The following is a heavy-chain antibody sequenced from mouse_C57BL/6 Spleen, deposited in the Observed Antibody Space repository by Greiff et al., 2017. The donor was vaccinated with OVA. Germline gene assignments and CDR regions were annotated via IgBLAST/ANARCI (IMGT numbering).Heavy chain of an antibody. D-gene: IGHD2-1*01. V-gene: IGHV5-2*01. CDR1: EYDFPSHD. J-gene: IGHJ1*03. Sequence: EVNVVESGGGLVQPGESLKLSCESNEYDFPSHDMSWVRKTPGKRLELVAAINSDGGRTYYPETMERRFIISRDKTKKTLYLQMSSLRSELTSVYYCARYGNYGYFDVWGTGTTVTVSS. CDR3: ARYGNYGYFDV. CDR2: INSDGGRT.